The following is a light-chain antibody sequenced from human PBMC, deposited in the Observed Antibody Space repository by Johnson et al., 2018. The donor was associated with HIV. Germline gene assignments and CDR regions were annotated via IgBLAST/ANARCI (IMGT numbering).Light chain of an antibody. CDR3: GTWDSSLSAEV. Sequence: QSVLTQPPSVSAAPGQKVPISCSGSSSNIENNYVSWYQQLPETAPKLLIYENNKRPSGIPDRFSGSKSGTSATLGLTGLPTGAEADYYCGTWDSSLSAEVFGTGTKVTVL. CDR1: SSNIENNY. J-gene: IGLJ1*01. CDR2: ENN. V-gene: IGLV1-51*02.